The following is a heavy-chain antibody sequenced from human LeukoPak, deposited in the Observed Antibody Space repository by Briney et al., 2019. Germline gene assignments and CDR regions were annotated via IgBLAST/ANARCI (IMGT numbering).Heavy chain of an antibody. CDR3: ARGDSSGWYYFFDY. CDR1: GGSISSYY. V-gene: IGHV4-59*01. D-gene: IGHD6-19*01. J-gene: IGHJ4*02. CDR2: VSYSGST. Sequence: PSETLSLTCTVSGGSISSYYWSWIRQPPGKGLEWIGYVSYSGSTNDNPSLRSRLTISVDTSKKQFSLKLSSVTAADTAVYYCARGDSSGWYYFFDYWGQGTLVTVSS.